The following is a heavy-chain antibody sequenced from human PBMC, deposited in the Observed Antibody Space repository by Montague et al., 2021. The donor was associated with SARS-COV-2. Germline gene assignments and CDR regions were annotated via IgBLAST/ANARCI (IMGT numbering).Heavy chain of an antibody. CDR3: ARGRVGSSWYRERNNWFDP. Sequence: SETLSLTCAVYGGSFSGYYWSWIRQPPGKGLEWIGEINHSGSTHXNPSLKSRVTISVDTSKNQFSLKLSSVTAADTAVYYCARGRVGSSWYRERNNWFDPWGQGTLVTVSS. D-gene: IGHD6-13*01. CDR1: GGSFSGYY. J-gene: IGHJ5*02. V-gene: IGHV4-34*01. CDR2: INHSGST.